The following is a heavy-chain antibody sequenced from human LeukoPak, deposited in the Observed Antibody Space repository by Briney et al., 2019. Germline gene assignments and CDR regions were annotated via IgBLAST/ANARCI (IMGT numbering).Heavy chain of an antibody. V-gene: IGHV3-7*01. Sequence: GGSLRLSCAASGFTFSNYWMNWVRQAPGKGLEWVASIGQDGSENYYVDSVKGRFTISRDNAKNSLYLQMNSLRVEDTAVCYCATGGGWYFDYWGQGALITASS. CDR3: ATGGGWYFDY. CDR1: GFTFSNYW. J-gene: IGHJ4*02. D-gene: IGHD6-19*01. CDR2: IGQDGSEN.